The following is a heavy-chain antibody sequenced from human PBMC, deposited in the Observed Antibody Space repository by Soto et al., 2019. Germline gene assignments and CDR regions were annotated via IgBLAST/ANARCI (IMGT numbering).Heavy chain of an antibody. J-gene: IGHJ4*02. CDR3: AKLFGVVDGDY. CDR2: ISYDGSNK. CDR1: GFTFSSYG. Sequence: QVQLVESGGGVVQPGRSLRLSCAASGFTFSSYGMHWVRQAPGTGLEWVAVISYDGSNKYYADSVKGRFTISRDNSKNTLYLQMNSLRAEDTAVYYCAKLFGVVDGDYWGQGTLVTVSS. V-gene: IGHV3-30*18. D-gene: IGHD3-3*01.